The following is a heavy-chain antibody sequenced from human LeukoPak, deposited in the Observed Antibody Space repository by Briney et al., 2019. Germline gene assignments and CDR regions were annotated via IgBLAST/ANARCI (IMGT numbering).Heavy chain of an antibody. CDR3: AKWVGSYGYYFDY. Sequence: GGSLRLSCAASGFTFSSYGMHWVRQAPGKGLEWVAVISYDGSNKYYADPVKGRFTISRDNSKNTLYLQMNSLRAEDTAVYYCAKWVGSYGYYFDYWGQGTLVTVSS. CDR2: ISYDGSNK. D-gene: IGHD5-18*01. J-gene: IGHJ4*02. CDR1: GFTFSSYG. V-gene: IGHV3-30*18.